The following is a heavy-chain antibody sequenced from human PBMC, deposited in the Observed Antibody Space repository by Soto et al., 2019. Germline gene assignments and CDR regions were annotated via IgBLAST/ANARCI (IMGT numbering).Heavy chain of an antibody. J-gene: IGHJ4*02. CDR1: GFYFDTYA. V-gene: IGHV3-23*01. D-gene: IGHD4-17*01. Sequence: EVQLLESGGGLVHPGGSLRLSCAASGFYFDTYAMSWVRQAPGKGLEWVSAISPGGGNTYYADSVKGRFTISRDNSKNTVSLERNSLRVEDTAVYYCAKGAPEVTTRLFDNWGQGNLVTVSS. CDR3: AKGAPEVTTRLFDN. CDR2: ISPGGGNT.